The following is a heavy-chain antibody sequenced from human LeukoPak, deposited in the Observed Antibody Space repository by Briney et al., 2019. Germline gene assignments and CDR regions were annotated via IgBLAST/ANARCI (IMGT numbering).Heavy chain of an antibody. J-gene: IGHJ4*02. CDR3: AKSTGWYSSSWYLIY. CDR2: IGSGSGGST. CDR1: GFTFSSYA. Sequence: GGSLRLSCAASGFTFSSYAMTWVRQAPGKGLEWVSAIGSGSGGSTYYADSVKGRLSISRDNSKNTLDLQMNSLRAEDTAIYYCAKSTGWYSSSWYLIYWGQGILVTVSS. V-gene: IGHV3-23*01. D-gene: IGHD6-13*01.